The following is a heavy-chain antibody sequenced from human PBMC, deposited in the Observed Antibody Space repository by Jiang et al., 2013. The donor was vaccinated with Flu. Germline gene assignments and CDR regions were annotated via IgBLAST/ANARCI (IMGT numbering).Heavy chain of an antibody. Sequence: QLVESGGGLVKPGGSLRLSCTASGFTFSSYTMNWVRQAPGKGLEWVSSTSSTSFYIYYADSLRGRFTISRDNAKNSLFLEMNSLRAEDTAVYYCAREGQDPGGDLDLWGRGTLVTVSS. D-gene: IGHD3-16*01. V-gene: IGHV3-21*01. CDR2: TSSTSFYI. CDR1: GFTFSSYT. CDR3: AREGQDPGGDLDL. J-gene: IGHJ2*01.